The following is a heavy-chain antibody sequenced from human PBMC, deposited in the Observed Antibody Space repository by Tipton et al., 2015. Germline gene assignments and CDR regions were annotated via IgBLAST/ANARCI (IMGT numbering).Heavy chain of an antibody. CDR1: GGSINSGVYY. J-gene: IGHJ4*02. Sequence: LRLSCNVSGGSINSGVYYWTWIRQRPGKGLEWIGYIYYSGSTYYNPSLKSRLLISEDMSKNQFSLRLSSVTAADTAVYYCARGSVVAAIPFDYWGQGTLVTVSS. CDR3: ARGSVVAAIPFDY. V-gene: IGHV4-31*02. D-gene: IGHD5-12*01. CDR2: IYYSGST.